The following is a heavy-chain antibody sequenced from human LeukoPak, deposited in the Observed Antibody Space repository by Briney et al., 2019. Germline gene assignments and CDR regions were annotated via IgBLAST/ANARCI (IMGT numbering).Heavy chain of an antibody. Sequence: RGSLRLSCAASGFTFSRHAMHWVRQAPGKGLEYVSVISSNGGSTYYGNSVKGRFTISRDNSKNTLYLQMGSLRTEDMAVYYCAREAVGAAIDYWGQGTLVTVSS. CDR2: ISSNGGST. D-gene: IGHD1-26*01. CDR1: GFTFSRHA. V-gene: IGHV3-64*01. J-gene: IGHJ4*02. CDR3: AREAVGAAIDY.